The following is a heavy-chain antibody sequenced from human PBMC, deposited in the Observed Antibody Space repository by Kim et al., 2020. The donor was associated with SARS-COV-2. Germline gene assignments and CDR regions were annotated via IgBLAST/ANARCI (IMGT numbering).Heavy chain of an antibody. Sequence: GGSLRLSCAASGFTFSSYWMHWVRQAPGKGLVWVSRINSDGSSTSYADSVKGRFTISRDNAKNTLYLQMNSLRAEDTAVYYCPREENSGWPYYYGMDVWGQGTTVTVSS. J-gene: IGHJ6*02. CDR1: GFTFSSYW. D-gene: IGHD6-19*01. CDR2: INSDGSST. V-gene: IGHV3-74*01. CDR3: PREENSGWPYYYGMDV.